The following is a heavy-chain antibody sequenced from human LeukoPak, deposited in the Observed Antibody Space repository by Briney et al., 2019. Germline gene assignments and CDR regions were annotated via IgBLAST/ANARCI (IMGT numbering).Heavy chain of an antibody. CDR1: GFTFSSYA. CDR2: ISGSGGST. V-gene: IGHV3-23*01. D-gene: IGHD6-13*01. Sequence: GGSLRLSCAASGFTFSSYAMSWVRQAPGKGLEWVSAISGSGGSTYYADSVEGRLASSRDNSKNTLYLQMNSLRAEDTAVYYCAREAGYSSSWYDYWGQGTLVTVSS. J-gene: IGHJ4*02. CDR3: AREAGYSSSWYDY.